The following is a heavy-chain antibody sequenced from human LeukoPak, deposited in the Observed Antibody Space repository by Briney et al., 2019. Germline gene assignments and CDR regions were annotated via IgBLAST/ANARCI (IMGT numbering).Heavy chain of an antibody. V-gene: IGHV4-59*01. J-gene: IGHJ3*02. CDR2: IHYSGST. CDR1: GGSINSYY. D-gene: IGHD4-23*01. Sequence: SETLSLTCTVSGGSINSYYWSWIRQPPGKGLQWIGCIHYSGSTNYNPSLKSRVTISVDTSKNQFSLKLNSVTPADTAVYYCATLTGGDDAFDIWGQGTMVTVSS. CDR3: ATLTGGDDAFDI.